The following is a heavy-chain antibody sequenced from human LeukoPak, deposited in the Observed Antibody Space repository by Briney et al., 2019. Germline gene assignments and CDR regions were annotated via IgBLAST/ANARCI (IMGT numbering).Heavy chain of an antibody. CDR1: GFTVSSNY. J-gene: IGHJ3*02. CDR3: ARDRTEDAFDI. V-gene: IGHV3-66*01. Sequence: PGRSLRLSCAASGFTVSSNYMSWVRQAPGKGLEWVSVIYSGGSTYYADSVKGRFTISRDNSKNTLYLQMNSLRAEDTAVYYCARDRTEDAFDIWGQGTMVTVSS. CDR2: IYSGGST.